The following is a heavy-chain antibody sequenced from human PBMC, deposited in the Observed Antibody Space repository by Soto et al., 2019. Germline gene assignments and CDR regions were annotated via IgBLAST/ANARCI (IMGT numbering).Heavy chain of an antibody. CDR2: LSRSGDIT. Sequence: EVQLLESGGALAQPGGSLRLSCAASGSTFSAFCMNWVRQAPGKGLEWVSALSRSGDITYYADSVKGRFTISRDNSKNTLYLERNSLPGDDTAVYYCAKGGFWVHYGMDVWGQGTTVIVSS. J-gene: IGHJ6*02. D-gene: IGHD2-15*01. CDR1: GSTFSAFC. CDR3: AKGGFWVHYGMDV. V-gene: IGHV3-23*01.